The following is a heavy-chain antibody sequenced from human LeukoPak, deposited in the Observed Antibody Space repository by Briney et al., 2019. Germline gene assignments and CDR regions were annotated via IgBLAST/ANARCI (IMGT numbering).Heavy chain of an antibody. CDR2: ISSSSSYI. Sequence: PGGSLRLSWAASGFNFSSYSMNWVRQAPGKGLEWVSSISSSSSYIYYADSVKGRFTISRDNAKNSLYLQMNSLRAEDTAVYYCARDCRYDYDSSGCVDYWGQGTLVTVSS. J-gene: IGHJ4*02. CDR3: ARDCRYDYDSSGCVDY. V-gene: IGHV3-21*01. CDR1: GFNFSSYS. D-gene: IGHD3-22*01.